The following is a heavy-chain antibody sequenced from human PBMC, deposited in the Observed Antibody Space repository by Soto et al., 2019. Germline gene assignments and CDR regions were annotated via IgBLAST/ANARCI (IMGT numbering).Heavy chain of an antibody. Sequence: PGGSLRLSCSGSGFAFSSYAMSWFRQAPGKGLEWVSAISGSGGSTYYADSVKGRFTISRDNSKNTLYLQMNSLRAKDTDVYYCAKDPRRCYGSGLDVWGQGTTVTVSS. CDR2: ISGSGGST. V-gene: IGHV3-23*01. CDR3: AKDPRRCYGSGLDV. D-gene: IGHD4-17*01. J-gene: IGHJ6*02. CDR1: GFAFSSYA.